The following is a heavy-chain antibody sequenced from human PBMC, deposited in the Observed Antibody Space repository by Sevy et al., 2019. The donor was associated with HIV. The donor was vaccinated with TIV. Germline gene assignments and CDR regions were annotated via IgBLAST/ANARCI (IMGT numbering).Heavy chain of an antibody. D-gene: IGHD2-15*01. Sequence: GGSLRLSCAASGFTFSNAWMSWVRQAPGKGLEWVGRIKSKTDGGTTDYAAPVKGRFAISRYDSKNMLYLQMNSLKTDVTALYYCTTVSSVGSCYLNLYYWAQETLVNFSS. V-gene: IGHV3-15*01. J-gene: IGHJ4*02. CDR2: IKSKTDGGTT. CDR1: GFTFSNAW. CDR3: TTVSSVGSCYLNLYY.